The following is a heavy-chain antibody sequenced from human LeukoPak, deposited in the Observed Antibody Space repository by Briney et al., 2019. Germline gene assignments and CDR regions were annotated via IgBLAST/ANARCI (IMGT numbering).Heavy chain of an antibody. CDR2: ISWNSGSI. CDR3: AKGYSYGSYYFDY. D-gene: IGHD5-18*01. J-gene: IGHJ4*02. V-gene: IGHV3-9*01. CDR1: GLIFDDYA. Sequence: PGGSLRLSCAASGLIFDDYAMHWVRQAPGRGLEGVSGISWNSGSIGYADSVKRRFTISRDNAKNSLYLQMNSLRAEDTALYYCAKGYSYGSYYFDYWGQGTLVTVSS.